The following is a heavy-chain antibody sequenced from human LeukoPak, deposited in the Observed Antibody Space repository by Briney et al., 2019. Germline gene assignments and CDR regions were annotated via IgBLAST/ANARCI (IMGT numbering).Heavy chain of an antibody. CDR2: ITPSSSTI. Sequence: GGPLRLSCAASGFTFSSYGMHWVRQAPGKGLEWVSYITPSSSTIHYADSVKGRFTISRDNAKDSLYLQLNSLRDEDTAVYYCARGATAMAYFDCWGQGTLVTVSS. CDR3: ARGATAMAYFDC. V-gene: IGHV3-48*02. J-gene: IGHJ4*02. CDR1: GFTFSSYG. D-gene: IGHD5-18*01.